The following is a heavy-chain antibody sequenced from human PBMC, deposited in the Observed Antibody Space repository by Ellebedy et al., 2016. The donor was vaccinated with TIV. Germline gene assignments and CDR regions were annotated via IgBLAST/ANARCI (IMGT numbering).Heavy chain of an antibody. CDR1: GFTFSSYW. V-gene: IGHV3-74*01. CDR3: ARDLYGGSSWYVL. CDR2: INSDGSST. Sequence: GESLKISCAASGFTFSSYWMHWVRQAPGKGLVWVSRINSDGSSTSYADSVKGRFTISRDNAKNTLYLQMNSLRAEDTAVYYCARDLYGGSSWYVLWGQGTLVTVSS. D-gene: IGHD6-13*01. J-gene: IGHJ4*02.